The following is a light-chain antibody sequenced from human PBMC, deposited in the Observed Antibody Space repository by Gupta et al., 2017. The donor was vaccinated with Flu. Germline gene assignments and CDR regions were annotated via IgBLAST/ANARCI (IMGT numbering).Light chain of an antibody. CDR3: ASWDDSLNVV. Sequence: QSVLTQPPSASGTPGQRVTISCSGSKSNIGTDTVNWYQQFPGAAPKLLIYNNDQRPSGVPYRFSGSKSGASASLAISGLQSEDEADYYCASWDDSLNVVFGGGTKLTVL. CDR2: NND. J-gene: IGLJ3*02. V-gene: IGLV1-44*01. CDR1: KSNIGTDT.